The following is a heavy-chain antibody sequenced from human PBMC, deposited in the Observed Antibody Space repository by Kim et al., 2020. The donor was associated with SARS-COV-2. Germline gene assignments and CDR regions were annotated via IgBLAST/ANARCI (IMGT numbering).Heavy chain of an antibody. Sequence: GGSLRLSCVASGFNFHDYTFHWVRQAPGKGLEWVSLISWDGSNIYYANSVKGRFTISRDNSKNSLYLQMKSLRIDDTALYYCVRNEGFQLPGGNYYSCGIDGGGQGSTDT. D-gene: IGHD3-3*01. V-gene: IGHV3-43*01. CDR2: ISWDGSNI. CDR3: VRNEGFQLPGGNYYSCGIDG. J-gene: IGHJ6*02. CDR1: GFNFHDYT.